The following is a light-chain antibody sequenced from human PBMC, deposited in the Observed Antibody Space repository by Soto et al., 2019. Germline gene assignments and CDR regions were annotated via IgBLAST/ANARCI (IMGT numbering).Light chain of an antibody. CDR1: SGHSNYA. Sequence: QLMLTQSPSASASLGASVKLTCTLSSGHSNYAIAWHQQQPEKGPRFLMKLNSDGSHSKGDGIPDRFSGSSSGAERYLTISTLQSEDEADYYCQTWVTGIHIFGGGTQLTVL. V-gene: IGLV4-69*01. CDR2: LNSDGSH. CDR3: QTWVTGIHI. J-gene: IGLJ2*01.